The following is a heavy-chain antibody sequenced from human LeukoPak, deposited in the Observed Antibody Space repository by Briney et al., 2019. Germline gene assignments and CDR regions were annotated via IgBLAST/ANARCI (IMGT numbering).Heavy chain of an antibody. V-gene: IGHV4-61*02. Sequence: SETLSLTCTVSGGSISSGSYYWSWIRQPAGKGLEWIGRIYTSGSTNYNPSLKSRVTISVDTSKNQFSLELSSVTAADTAVYYCARAGLSGYSYGYVDYWGQGTLVTVSS. J-gene: IGHJ4*02. CDR1: GGSISSGSYY. CDR3: ARAGLSGYSYGYVDY. D-gene: IGHD5-18*01. CDR2: IYTSGST.